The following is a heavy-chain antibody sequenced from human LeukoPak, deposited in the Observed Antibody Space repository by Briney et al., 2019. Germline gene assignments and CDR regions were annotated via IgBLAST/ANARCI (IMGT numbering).Heavy chain of an antibody. D-gene: IGHD3-22*01. CDR3: AKVSDRDSSGYYWGLEY. Sequence: SGTLSLTCGVSGGSISGYYWSWIRQPPGKGLECIGYIYYSGSTNYNPSLKSRVTISVDTSRNQFSLKLTSVTAADTAVYYCAKVSDRDSSGYYWGLEYWGQGTLVTVSS. CDR2: IYYSGST. CDR1: GGSISGYY. V-gene: IGHV4-59*08. J-gene: IGHJ4*02.